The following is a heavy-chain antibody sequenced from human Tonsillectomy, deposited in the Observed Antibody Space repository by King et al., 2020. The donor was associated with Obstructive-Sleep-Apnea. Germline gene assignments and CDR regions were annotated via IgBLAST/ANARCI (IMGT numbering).Heavy chain of an antibody. CDR3: ARVQAPLYGFGELYSWFDP. J-gene: IGHJ5*02. CDR2: ISYDGGNK. V-gene: IGHV3-30*04. Sequence: QLVQSGGGVVQPGRSLRLSCAASGFTFSSYAMHWVRQAPGKGLEGVAVISYDGGNKYYGDSVKGRFTISRDNSKNTLYLQMNSLRAEDTAVYYCARVQAPLYGFGELYSWFDPWGQGTLVTVSS. D-gene: IGHD3-10*01. CDR1: GFTFSSYA.